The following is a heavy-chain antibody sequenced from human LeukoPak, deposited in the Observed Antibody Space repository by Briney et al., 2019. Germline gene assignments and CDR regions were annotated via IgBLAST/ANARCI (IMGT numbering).Heavy chain of an antibody. Sequence: GESLKISCAASGYRITNYWIGWVRQMAGKGLEWMGIIYPGDSDFRYSPSFKGQVIVSADKSITTAYLLWSSLKASDTAMYYCARSPKKSGYAYDSQGFDIWGQGTMVTVSS. V-gene: IGHV5-51*01. CDR2: IYPGDSDF. CDR1: GYRITNYW. J-gene: IGHJ3*02. CDR3: ARSPKKSGYAYDSQGFDI. D-gene: IGHD5-18*01.